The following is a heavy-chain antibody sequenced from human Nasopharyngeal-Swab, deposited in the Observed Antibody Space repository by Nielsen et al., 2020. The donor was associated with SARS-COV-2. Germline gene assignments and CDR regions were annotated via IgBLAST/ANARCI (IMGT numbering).Heavy chain of an antibody. CDR2: IKSKTDGGTT. D-gene: IGHD2-2*01. V-gene: IGHV3-15*01. J-gene: IGHJ6*02. CDR3: TTEGLDCSTSCYVRDYYYGMDV. CDR1: GFTFSNAW. Sequence: GESLKISCAASGFTFSNAWMSWVRQAPGKGLEWVGRIKSKTDGGTTDYAAPVKGRFTISRDDSKNTLYLQMNSLKTEDTAVYYCTTEGLDCSTSCYVRDYYYGMDVWGQGTTVTVSS.